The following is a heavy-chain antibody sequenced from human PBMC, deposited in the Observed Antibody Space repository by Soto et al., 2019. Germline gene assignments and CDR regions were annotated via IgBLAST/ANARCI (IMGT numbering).Heavy chain of an antibody. CDR3: ARDYGDWKPYYFDY. CDR2: ISSSSSTI. V-gene: IGHV3-48*01. Sequence: TGGSLRLSCAASGFTFSSYSMNWVRQAPGKGLEWVSYISSSSSTIYYADSVEGRFTISRDNAKNSLYLQMNSLRAEDTAVYYCARDYGDWKPYYFDYWGQGTLVTVSS. CDR1: GFTFSSYS. J-gene: IGHJ4*02. D-gene: IGHD4-17*01.